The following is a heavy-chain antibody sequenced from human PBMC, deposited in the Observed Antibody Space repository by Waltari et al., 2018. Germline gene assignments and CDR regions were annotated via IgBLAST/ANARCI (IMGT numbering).Heavy chain of an antibody. Sequence: EVQLVELVGGLVKPGGPLVSPCSASGFSFCRHIMTWFRQAPGKGLEWVSSISSTSVYTYYADSVKGRFTISRDNAKNSLYLQMNSLRAEDTAVYYCASSDILTGPGDYWGQGTLVTVSS. V-gene: IGHV3-21*01. CDR1: GFSFCRHI. CDR3: ASSDILTGPGDY. D-gene: IGHD3-9*01. CDR2: ISSTSVYT. J-gene: IGHJ4*02.